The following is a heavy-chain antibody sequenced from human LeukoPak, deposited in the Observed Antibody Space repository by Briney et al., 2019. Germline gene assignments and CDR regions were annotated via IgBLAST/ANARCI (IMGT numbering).Heavy chain of an antibody. CDR3: AKDPLSQYSGYDAGDYFDY. D-gene: IGHD5-12*01. V-gene: IGHV3-30*02. CDR2: IRYDAIKK. J-gene: IGHJ4*02. Sequence: GGSLRLSCAASGFPFSTYAMHWVRQAPGQGLEWVAFIRYDAIKKYYAESVKGRFTISRDNSKNTLYLQMNSLRAEDTAVYYCAKDPLSQYSGYDAGDYFDYWGQGTLVTVSS. CDR1: GFPFSTYA.